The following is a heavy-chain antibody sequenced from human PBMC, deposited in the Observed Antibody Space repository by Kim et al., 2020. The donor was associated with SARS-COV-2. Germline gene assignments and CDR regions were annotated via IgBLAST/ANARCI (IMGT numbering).Heavy chain of an antibody. CDR3: ARGPTLGQLVQWIDP. Sequence: SETLSLTCTVSGGSISSGGHYWNWIRQYPGKGLEWIGYIHHTGITFYNPSLASRISLSVDTSKNQFSLRLTSVTAADTAIYYCARGPTLGQLVQWIDPWGQGTLVTVSS. CDR1: GGSISSGGHY. D-gene: IGHD3-10*01. J-gene: IGHJ5*02. CDR2: IHHTGIT. V-gene: IGHV4-31*03.